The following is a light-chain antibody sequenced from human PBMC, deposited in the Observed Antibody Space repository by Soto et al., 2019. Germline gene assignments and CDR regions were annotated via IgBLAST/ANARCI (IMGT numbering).Light chain of an antibody. J-gene: IGLJ7*01. V-gene: IGLV2-8*01. CDR3: NSYAGGTNV. Sequence: QSALTQPPSASGSPGQSVTISCTGTSSDVGGYDYVSWYQQHPGKAPKLMIYEVNKRPSGVPDRFSGSKSGNTASLTVSGLQAEDEADYYCNSYAGGTNVFGSGTQLTVL. CDR2: EVN. CDR1: SSDVGGYDY.